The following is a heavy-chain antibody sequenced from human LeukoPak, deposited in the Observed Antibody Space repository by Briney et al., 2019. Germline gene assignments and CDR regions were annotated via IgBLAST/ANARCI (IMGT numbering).Heavy chain of an antibody. Sequence: PGGSLRLSCAASGFTFSSYAMSWVRQAPGKGLEWVSAISGSGGSTYYADSVKGRFTISRDNSKNTLYLQMNSLRAEDTAVYYCARGNSYDSSGYPEYFQNWGQGTLVTVSS. D-gene: IGHD3-22*01. CDR3: ARGNSYDSSGYPEYFQN. J-gene: IGHJ1*01. V-gene: IGHV3-23*01. CDR2: ISGSGGST. CDR1: GFTFSSYA.